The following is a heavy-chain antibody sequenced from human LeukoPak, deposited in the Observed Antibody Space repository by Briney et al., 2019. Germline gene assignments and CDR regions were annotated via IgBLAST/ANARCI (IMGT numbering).Heavy chain of an antibody. V-gene: IGHV3-21*01. D-gene: IGHD6-19*01. CDR2: ISSGSSYM. CDR3: ARGRGSGLTTVDFDC. CDR1: GFTFSTYS. Sequence: PGGSLRLSCAASGFTFSTYSMNWVRQAPGMGLEWVSSISSGSSYMYYADSLKGRVTTSRDNTKNSLYLQMNSLGAEDTAVYYCARGRGSGLTTVDFDCWGQGTLVTVSS. J-gene: IGHJ4*02.